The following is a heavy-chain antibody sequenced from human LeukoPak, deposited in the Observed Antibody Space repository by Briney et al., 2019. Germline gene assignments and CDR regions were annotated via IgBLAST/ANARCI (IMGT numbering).Heavy chain of an antibody. CDR3: ARGGSWEYYFDY. CDR2: ISYSGNT. Sequence: SETLSLTCTVSGGSFSFYYWSWIRQPPGKGLEWIGYISYSGNTNYNPSLKSRVTISVDTSKNQFSLKLSSVTAADTAVYYCARGGSWEYYFDYWGQGTLVTVSS. V-gene: IGHV4-59*01. CDR1: GGSFSFYY. J-gene: IGHJ4*02. D-gene: IGHD6-13*01.